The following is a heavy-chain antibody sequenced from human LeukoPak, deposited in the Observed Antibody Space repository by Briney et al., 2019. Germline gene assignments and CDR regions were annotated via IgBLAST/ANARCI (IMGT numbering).Heavy chain of an antibody. Sequence: PSETLSLTCTVSGGSISSYYWSWIRQPPGKGLEWIGYIYYSGSTNYNPSLKSRVTISVDTSKNQFSLKLSSVTAADTAVYYCARKVGATENDYYYYYMDVWGKGTTVTISS. CDR1: GGSISSYY. J-gene: IGHJ6*03. CDR2: IYYSGST. CDR3: ARKVGATENDYYYYYMDV. D-gene: IGHD1-26*01. V-gene: IGHV4-59*01.